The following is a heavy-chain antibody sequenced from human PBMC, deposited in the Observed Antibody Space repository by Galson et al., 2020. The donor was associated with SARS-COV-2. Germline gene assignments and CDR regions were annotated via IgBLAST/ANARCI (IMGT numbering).Heavy chain of an antibody. J-gene: IGHJ6*02. CDR3: AREGLDYDILRTYYYYYGMDV. CDR2: IYTSGST. D-gene: IGHD3-9*01. V-gene: IGHV4-4*07. CDR1: GGSISSYY. Sequence: SETLSLTCTVSGGSISSYYWSWIRQPAGKGLEWIGRIYTSGSTNYNPSLKSRVTMSVDTSKNQFSLKLSSVTAADTAVYYCAREGLDYDILRTYYYYYGMDVWGQGTTVTVSS.